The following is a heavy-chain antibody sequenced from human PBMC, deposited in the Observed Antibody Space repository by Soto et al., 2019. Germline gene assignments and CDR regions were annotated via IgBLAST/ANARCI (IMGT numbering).Heavy chain of an antibody. CDR2: IIPILGIA. Sequence: ASVNVSCKASGGTFSSYAISWVRQAPGQGLEWMGRIIPILGIANYAQKFQGRVTITADKSTSTAYMELSSLRSEDTAVYYCARIEGYSYGYDAFDIWGQGTMVTVSS. CDR3: ARIEGYSYGYDAFDI. J-gene: IGHJ3*02. V-gene: IGHV1-69*04. CDR1: GGTFSSYA. D-gene: IGHD5-18*01.